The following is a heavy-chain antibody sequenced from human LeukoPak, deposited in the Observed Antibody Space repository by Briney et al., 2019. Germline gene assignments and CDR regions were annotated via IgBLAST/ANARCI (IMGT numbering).Heavy chain of an antibody. V-gene: IGHV4-34*01. CDR3: ARLIVVFDY. CDR1: GGSFSGYY. Sequence: SETLSLTCAVYGGSFSGYYWSWIRQPPGKGLEWIGEINHSGSANYNPSLKSRVTISVDTSKNQFSLKLSSVTAADTAVYYCARLIVVFDYWGQGTLVTVSS. D-gene: IGHD2-2*01. J-gene: IGHJ4*02. CDR2: INHSGSA.